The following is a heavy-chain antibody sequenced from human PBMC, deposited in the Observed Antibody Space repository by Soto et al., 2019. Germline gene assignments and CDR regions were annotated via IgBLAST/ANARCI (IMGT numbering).Heavy chain of an antibody. D-gene: IGHD6-6*01. CDR1: GYSFTSYW. Sequence: GESLKIACNGSGYSFTSYWIGWVRQMPGKGLEWMGIIYPGDSDTRYSPSFQGQVTISADKSISTAYLQWSSLKASDTAMYYRARRGSSSVYYYYGMDVWGQGTTVTVSS. J-gene: IGHJ6*02. V-gene: IGHV5-51*01. CDR2: IYPGDSDT. CDR3: ARRGSSSVYYYYGMDV.